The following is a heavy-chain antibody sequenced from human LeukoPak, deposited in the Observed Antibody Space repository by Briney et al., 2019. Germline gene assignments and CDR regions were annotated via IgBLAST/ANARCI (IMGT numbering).Heavy chain of an antibody. CDR2: MNPNSGNT. J-gene: IGHJ4*02. CDR1: GYTFTSYD. Sequence: ASVKVSCKASGYTFTSYDINWVRQATGQRLEWMGWMNPNSGNTGYAQKFQGRVTMTRNTSISTAYMELSSLRSEDTAVYYCARGYDSSGYYYTLYYFDYWGQGTLVTVSS. D-gene: IGHD3-22*01. CDR3: ARGYDSSGYYYTLYYFDY. V-gene: IGHV1-8*01.